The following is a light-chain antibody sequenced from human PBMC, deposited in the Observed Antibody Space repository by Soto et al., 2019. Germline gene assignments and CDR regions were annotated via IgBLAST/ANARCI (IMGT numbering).Light chain of an antibody. Sequence: SYELTQPPSVSVSPGQTASITCSGDKLGDKYACWYQQKPGQSPVLVIYQDSKRPSGIPERFSGSNSGNTATLTISGTQAMDEADYYCQAWDSSTPFGGGTKVTVL. J-gene: IGLJ2*01. CDR3: QAWDSSTP. V-gene: IGLV3-1*01. CDR1: KLGDKY. CDR2: QDS.